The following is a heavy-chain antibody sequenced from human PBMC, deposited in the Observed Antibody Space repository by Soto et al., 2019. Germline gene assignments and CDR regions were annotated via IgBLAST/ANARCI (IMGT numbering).Heavy chain of an antibody. J-gene: IGHJ4*02. CDR2: IWYDGSNK. V-gene: IGHV3-33*01. Sequence: QVQLVESGGGVVQPGTSLRLSCAASGFSFSSYDIHWVRQAPGKGLEWVAVIWYDGSNKYYADSVKGRFIISRDNSKNTVYLQMNRLRAGDMAVYYCARGYSSSRDLGYWGQGTLVTVSS. D-gene: IGHD6-13*01. CDR1: GFSFSSYD. CDR3: ARGYSSSRDLGY.